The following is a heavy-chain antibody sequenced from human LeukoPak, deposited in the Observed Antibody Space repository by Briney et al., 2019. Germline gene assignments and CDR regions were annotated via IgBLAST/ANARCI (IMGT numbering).Heavy chain of an antibody. CDR1: GGSISSSNYY. CDR2: IYTSGNT. CDR3: ARILGETGNPAEDSFDM. D-gene: IGHD3-16*01. Sequence: PSETLSLTCTVSGGSISSSNYYWSWIRQPAGKGLEWVGRIYTSGNTNYNPSLKSRVTISVDMSKNQFSLKLSSVTAADTAMYYCARILGETGNPAEDSFDMWGQGTMVTVSP. V-gene: IGHV4-61*02. J-gene: IGHJ3*02.